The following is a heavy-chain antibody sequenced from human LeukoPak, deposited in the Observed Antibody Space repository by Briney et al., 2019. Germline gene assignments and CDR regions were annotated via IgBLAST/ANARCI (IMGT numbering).Heavy chain of an antibody. J-gene: IGHJ4*02. CDR3: ARASLELLVIAVAGTDY. CDR1: GFTFSSYA. D-gene: IGHD6-19*01. Sequence: PGGSLRLSCAASGFTFSSYAMHWVCQAPGKGLEWVAVISYDGSNKYYADSVKGRFTISRDSSKNTLYLQMNSLRAEDTAVYYCARASLELLVIAVAGTDYWGQGTLVTVSS. CDR2: ISYDGSNK. V-gene: IGHV3-30-3*01.